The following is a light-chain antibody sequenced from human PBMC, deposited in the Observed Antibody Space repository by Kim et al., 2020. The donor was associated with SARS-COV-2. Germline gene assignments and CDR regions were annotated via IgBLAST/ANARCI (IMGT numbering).Light chain of an antibody. CDR3: QQYDVHPET. CDR2: KAS. V-gene: IGKV1-5*03. CDR1: QNIHIW. J-gene: IGKJ1*01. Sequence: GDRVTISCRASQNIHIWLAWFQQKPGKAPRVLMYKASTLESGVPSRFSGSGYGTEFTLTINSLQPDDSATYYCQQYDVHPETFGQGTKL.